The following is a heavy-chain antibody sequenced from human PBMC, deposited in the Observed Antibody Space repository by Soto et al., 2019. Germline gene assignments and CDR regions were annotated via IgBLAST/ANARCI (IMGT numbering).Heavy chain of an antibody. CDR3: ANYYYDSSGYYYPTPDY. Sequence: GGSLRLSCAASGFTFSSFAMSWVRQAPGKGLEWVSAISGTGRSTYYADSVKGRFTISRDNSKNTLYLQMNSLRAEDTAVYYCANYYYDSSGYYYPTPDYWGQGTLVTVSS. J-gene: IGHJ4*02. CDR2: ISGTGRST. V-gene: IGHV3-23*01. D-gene: IGHD3-22*01. CDR1: GFTFSSFA.